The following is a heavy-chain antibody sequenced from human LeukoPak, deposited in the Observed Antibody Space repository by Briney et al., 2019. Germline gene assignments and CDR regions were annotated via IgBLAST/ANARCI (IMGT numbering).Heavy chain of an antibody. D-gene: IGHD5-18*01. CDR2: INHSGST. CDR3: ARGGLAGGYSYGSFDY. Sequence: SQTLSLTCTVSGGSISSYYWSWIRQPPGKGLEWLGEINHSGSTNYNPSLKSRVTISVDTSKNQFSLKLSSVTAADTAVYYCARGGLAGGYSYGSFDYWGQGTLVTVSS. CDR1: GGSISSYY. J-gene: IGHJ4*02. V-gene: IGHV4-34*01.